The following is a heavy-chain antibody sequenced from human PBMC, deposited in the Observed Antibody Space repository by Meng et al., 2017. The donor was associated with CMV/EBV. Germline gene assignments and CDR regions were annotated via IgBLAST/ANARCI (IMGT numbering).Heavy chain of an antibody. Sequence: GESLKISCAASGFILSDYGMHWVRQSPGKGLEWVAFIRHDGSNTDYADSVRGRFSISRDNSKNTLYLQMNSLRPEDTDTAVYYCARESAGYRGYNYFDYWGQGTLVTVS. V-gene: IGHV3-30*02. CDR2: IRHDGSNT. CDR1: GFILSDYG. D-gene: IGHD5-12*01. J-gene: IGHJ4*02. CDR3: ARESAGYRGYNYFDY.